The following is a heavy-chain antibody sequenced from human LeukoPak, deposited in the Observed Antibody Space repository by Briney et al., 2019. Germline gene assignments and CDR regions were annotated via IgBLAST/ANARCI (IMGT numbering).Heavy chain of an antibody. CDR2: TSYDESNK. J-gene: IGHJ4*02. CDR1: GFTFSNYA. CDR3: ARVVVSSSSDYFDY. Sequence: GQCLRLSCAAAGFTFSNYAMQWVRQAQGKGMGWVAVTSYDESNKYYADSVKGRFTISRDNSKKTLYLQMNSLRGEDTAVYYCARVVVSSSSDYFDYWGQGTLVIVSS. D-gene: IGHD6-6*01. V-gene: IGHV3-30*04.